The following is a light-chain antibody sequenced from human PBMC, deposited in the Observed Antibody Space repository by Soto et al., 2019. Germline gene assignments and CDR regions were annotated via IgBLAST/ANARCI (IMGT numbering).Light chain of an antibody. V-gene: IGKV3-20*01. J-gene: IGKJ1*01. CDR2: GAS. CDR3: QQSGSSPLT. CDR1: QSVSSN. Sequence: EIVMTQSPATLSASPGERATLSCRASQSVSSNLAWYQQKPGKAPRLLIYGASSMATGIPARFSGSGSGTDFTLTISRLEPEDFAMYYCQQSGSSPLTFGQGTKVHIK.